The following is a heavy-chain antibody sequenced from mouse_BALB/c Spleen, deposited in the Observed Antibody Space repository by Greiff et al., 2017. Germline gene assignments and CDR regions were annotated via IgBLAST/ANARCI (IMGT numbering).Heavy chain of an antibody. CDR2: ISTYYGDA. J-gene: IGHJ3*01. D-gene: IGHD2-1*01. CDR3: ARWGYGNYGGFAY. CDR1: GYTFTDYA. Sequence: QVQLQQSGAELVRPGVSVKISCKGSGYTFTDYAMHWVKQSHAKSLEWIGVISTYYGDASYNQKFKGKATMTVDKSSSTAYMELARLTSEDSAIYYCARWGYGNYGGFAYWGQGTLVTVSA. V-gene: IGHV1S137*01.